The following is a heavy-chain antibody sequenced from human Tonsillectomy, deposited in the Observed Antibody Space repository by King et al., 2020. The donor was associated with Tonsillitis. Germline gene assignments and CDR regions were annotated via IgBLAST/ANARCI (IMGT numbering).Heavy chain of an antibody. CDR2: IIPIFGTA. Sequence: VQLVQSGAEVKKPGSSVKVSCKASGGTFSSHAISWVRQAPGQGLEWMGGIIPIFGTANYAQKFQGRVTITADESTSTAYMELSSLRPEDTAVYYCAIDRWPYYYDSSGYYQSFDYWGQGTLVTVSS. D-gene: IGHD3-22*01. CDR3: AIDRWPYYYDSSGYYQSFDY. V-gene: IGHV1-69*01. CDR1: GGTFSSHA. J-gene: IGHJ4*02.